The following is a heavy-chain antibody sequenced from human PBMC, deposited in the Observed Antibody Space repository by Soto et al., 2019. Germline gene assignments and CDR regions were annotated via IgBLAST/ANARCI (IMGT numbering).Heavy chain of an antibody. CDR1: GFTFSSYS. CDR2: ISSSSSYI. D-gene: IGHD3-9*01. Sequence: EVQLVESGGGLVKPGGSLRLSCAASGFTFSSYSMNWVRQAPGKGLEWVSSISSSSSYIYYADSVKGRFTISRDNAKNSLYLQMNSLGAEDTAVYYCARGTMDILTGYYYYYMDVWGKGTTVTVSS. V-gene: IGHV3-21*01. J-gene: IGHJ6*03. CDR3: ARGTMDILTGYYYYYMDV.